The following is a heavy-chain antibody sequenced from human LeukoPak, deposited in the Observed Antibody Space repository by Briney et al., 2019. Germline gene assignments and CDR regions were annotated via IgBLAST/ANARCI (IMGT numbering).Heavy chain of an antibody. D-gene: IGHD3-10*01. CDR3: AREGWFGELFPPTLDY. CDR2: IIPIFGTA. J-gene: IGHJ4*02. CDR1: GGTFSSYA. V-gene: IGHV1-69*06. Sequence: SVTVSCMASGGTFSSYAISWVRQAPGQGLEWMGGIIPIFGTANYAQKFQGRVTITADKSTSTAYMELSSLRSEDTAVYYCAREGWFGELFPPTLDYWGEGTLVTVSS.